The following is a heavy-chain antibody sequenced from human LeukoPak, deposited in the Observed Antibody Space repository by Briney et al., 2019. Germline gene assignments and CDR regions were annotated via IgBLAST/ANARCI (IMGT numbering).Heavy chain of an antibody. CDR2: IKSKTDGGTT. CDR3: TPEASYYDSSGYYDAYYFDY. D-gene: IGHD3-22*01. Sequence: GGSLRLSCAASGFTFSNAWMSWVRQAPGKGLEWVGRIKSKTDGGTTDYAAPVKGRFTISRDDSKNTLYLQMNSLKTEDTAVYYCTPEASYYDSSGYYDAYYFDYWGQGTLVTVSS. J-gene: IGHJ4*02. CDR1: GFTFSNAW. V-gene: IGHV3-15*01.